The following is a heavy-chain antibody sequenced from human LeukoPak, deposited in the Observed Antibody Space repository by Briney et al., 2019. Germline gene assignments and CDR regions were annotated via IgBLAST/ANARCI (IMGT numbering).Heavy chain of an antibody. CDR3: ARVEAGSGWYLWYMDV. D-gene: IGHD6-19*01. Sequence: PGGSLRLSCAASGFTFSSYGMHWVRQAPGKGLEWVAVISYDGSNKYYAESVKGRFTISRENTKNTVYMQMNSLRVEDTAVYYCARVEAGSGWYLWYMDVWGKGTSVTISS. CDR1: GFTFSSYG. V-gene: IGHV3-30*03. CDR2: ISYDGSNK. J-gene: IGHJ6*03.